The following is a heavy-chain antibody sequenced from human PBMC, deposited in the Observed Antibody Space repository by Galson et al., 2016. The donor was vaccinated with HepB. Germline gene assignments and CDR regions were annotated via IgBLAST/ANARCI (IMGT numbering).Heavy chain of an antibody. CDR1: GFTFSNFD. V-gene: IGHV3-30*18. J-gene: IGHJ6*02. D-gene: IGHD2-8*01. CDR3: AKDAHCSNGICNRDYGMDV. CDR2: ISYDGGTQ. Sequence: SLRLSCAASGFTFSNFDMHWIRQAPGKGLEWVAVISYDGGTQYYADSMKGRCTISRDNSKNTLSLQMNSLRPEDTAVFYCAKDAHCSNGICNRDYGMDVWGQGTTVTVSS.